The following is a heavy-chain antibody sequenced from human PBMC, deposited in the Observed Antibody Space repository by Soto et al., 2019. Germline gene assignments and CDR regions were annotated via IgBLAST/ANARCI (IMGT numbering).Heavy chain of an antibody. D-gene: IGHD1-7*01. CDR3: ARANIETGTLLSY. V-gene: IGHV3-74*01. CDR2: MNSDGSST. Sequence: QPGGSLRLSCAASGFTFGSYWMHWVRQVPGKGLVWVSRMNSDGSSTNYADSVKGRFTISRDNAKNTLYLQMNSLGAEDTAVYYCARANIETGTLLSYWGQGALVTVSS. J-gene: IGHJ4*02. CDR1: GFTFGSYW.